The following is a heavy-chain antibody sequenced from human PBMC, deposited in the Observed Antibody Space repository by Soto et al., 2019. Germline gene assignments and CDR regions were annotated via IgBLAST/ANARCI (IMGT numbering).Heavy chain of an antibody. CDR3: ARGPGYSSSWFNWFDP. CDR1: GGTFSSYA. CDR2: IIPIFGTA. Sequence: QVQLVQSGAEVKKPGSSVKVSCKASGGTFSSYAISWVRQAPGQGLEWMGGIIPIFGTANYAQKFQGRVTITXXEXTXTAYMELSSLRSEDTAVYYCARGPGYSSSWFNWFDPWGQGTLVTVSS. D-gene: IGHD6-13*01. J-gene: IGHJ5*02. V-gene: IGHV1-69*05.